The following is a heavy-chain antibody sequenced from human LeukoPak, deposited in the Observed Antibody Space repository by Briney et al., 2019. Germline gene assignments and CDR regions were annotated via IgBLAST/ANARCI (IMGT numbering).Heavy chain of an antibody. D-gene: IGHD1-26*01. CDR3: ASTLGGYDAFDI. CDR2: IYYSGST. CDR1: GGSISSYY. Sequence: PSETLSLTCTVSGGSISSYYWSWIRQPPGKGLEWIGYIYYSGSTNYNPSLKSRVTISVDTSKNQFSLKLSSVTAADTAVYYCASTLGGYDAFDIWGQGTMVIVSS. V-gene: IGHV4-59*01. J-gene: IGHJ3*02.